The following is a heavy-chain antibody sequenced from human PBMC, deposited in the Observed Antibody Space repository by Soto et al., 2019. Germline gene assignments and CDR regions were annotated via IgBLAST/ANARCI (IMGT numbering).Heavy chain of an antibody. CDR2: IIPIFGTA. CDR1: GGTFSSYA. CDR3: ARVTTSLRYYYYGMDV. D-gene: IGHD4-4*01. V-gene: IGHV1-69*13. J-gene: IGHJ6*02. Sequence: SVKVSCKASGGTFSSYAISWVRQAPGQGLEWMGGIIPIFGTANYAQKFQGRVTITADESTSTAYMELSSLRSEDTAVYYCARVTTSLRYYYYGMDVWGQGTTVTVSS.